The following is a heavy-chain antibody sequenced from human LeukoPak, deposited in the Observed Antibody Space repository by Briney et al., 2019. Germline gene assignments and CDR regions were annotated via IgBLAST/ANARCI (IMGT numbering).Heavy chain of an antibody. Sequence: PGGSLRLSCAASGFTFSNYGMHWVRQAPGKGLEWVAVISYDGSDKYYADSVKGRFTISRDNSKNTLYLQMNSLRTEDTAVYYCAKDRDTVIIPAAFGYWGQGTLSPSPQ. D-gene: IGHD2-2*01. CDR1: GFTFSNYG. J-gene: IGHJ4*02. V-gene: IGHV3-30*18. CDR3: AKDRDTVIIPAAFGY. CDR2: ISYDGSDK.